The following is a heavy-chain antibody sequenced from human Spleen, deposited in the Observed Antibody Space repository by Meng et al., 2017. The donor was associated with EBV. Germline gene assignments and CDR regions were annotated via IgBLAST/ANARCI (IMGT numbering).Heavy chain of an antibody. D-gene: IGHD3-22*01. CDR1: GFTLSNYG. CDR2: IWYDGSNK. V-gene: IGHV3-33*01. Sequence: QVHLVECGGGVVQPGRFLRLSCAASGFTLSNYGMHWVRQAPGKGLEWVAVIWYDGSNKYCSESVKGRFSISRDNAKNTLHLQMNSLRAEDTAVYYCARGYRYDSSGKPFDYWGQGTLVTVSS. J-gene: IGHJ4*02. CDR3: ARGYRYDSSGKPFDY.